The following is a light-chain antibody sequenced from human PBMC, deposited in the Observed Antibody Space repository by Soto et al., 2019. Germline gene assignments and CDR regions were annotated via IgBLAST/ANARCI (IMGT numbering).Light chain of an antibody. Sequence: QSALTQPASVSGSPGQSITISCTGTSSDVGGYNYVSWYQQHPGKAPKLMIYDVTNRPPGISNRFSGSKSGNTASLTFSGLQAEDEADYYCSSYTSTSTYVFGTGTKATVL. CDR3: SSYTSTSTYV. J-gene: IGLJ1*01. V-gene: IGLV2-14*01. CDR2: DVT. CDR1: SSDVGGYNY.